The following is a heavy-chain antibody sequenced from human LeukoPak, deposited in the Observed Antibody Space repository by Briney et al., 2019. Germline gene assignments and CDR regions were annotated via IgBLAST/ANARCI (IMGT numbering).Heavy chain of an antibody. CDR1: GYTFTSYG. J-gene: IGHJ4*02. V-gene: IGHV1-18*01. CDR2: ISVYNGNT. Sequence: ASVKVSFKASGYTFTSYGISWVRQAPGQGLEWMGWISVYNGNTNYAQKLQGRVTMTTDTSTSTAYMELRSLRSDDTAVYYCARAASVGIAVADFDYWGQGTLVTVSS. CDR3: ARAASVGIAVADFDY. D-gene: IGHD6-19*01.